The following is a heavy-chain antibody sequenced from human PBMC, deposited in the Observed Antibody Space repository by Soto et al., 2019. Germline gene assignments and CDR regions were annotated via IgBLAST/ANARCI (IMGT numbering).Heavy chain of an antibody. V-gene: IGHV4-28*03. CDR3: ARGGTVTTGLYWFFDL. CDR1: GYSISSSHW. Sequence: QVQLQESGPGLVKPSDTLSLTCAVSGYSISSSHWWGWIRQPPGKGLEWIGYIYYSGNTYYNPSLKSRVTMSVDTSKHQFSLKLSSVTAVDTAVYYCARGGTVTTGLYWFFDLWGRGTLVTVSS. J-gene: IGHJ2*01. CDR2: IYYSGNT. D-gene: IGHD4-17*01.